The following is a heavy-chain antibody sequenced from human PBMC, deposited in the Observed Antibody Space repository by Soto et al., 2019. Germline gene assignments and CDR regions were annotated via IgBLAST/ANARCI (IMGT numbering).Heavy chain of an antibody. Sequence: SVKISGSPSGYSFTSYWIGWVRQMPGKFLELMGIIYPGDFDTRYSASVKGKVTTSGDKSMSSAYLQWSSLKTSDTAMYYCARGYCSTTTCEYTTRLDPWGQGTLVTVSS. CDR1: GYSFTSYW. J-gene: IGHJ5*02. V-gene: IGHV5-51*01. CDR3: ARGYCSTTTCEYTTRLDP. CDR2: IYPGDFDT. D-gene: IGHD2-2*01.